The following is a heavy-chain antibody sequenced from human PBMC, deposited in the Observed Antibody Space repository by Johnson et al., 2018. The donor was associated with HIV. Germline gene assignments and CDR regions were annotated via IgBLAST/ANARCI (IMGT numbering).Heavy chain of an antibody. V-gene: IGHV3-30-3*01. CDR3: ARSVGYCSGGSCSPDAFDI. CDR2: ISYDGSTK. D-gene: IGHD2-15*01. Sequence: QVQLVESGGGVVQPGRSLRPSCAASGFTFSSYAIHWVRQAPGKGLEWVAVISYDGSTKYYADSVQGRFTISRDKSNNTLYLQMNSLRAEDTAVYYCARSVGYCSGGSCSPDAFDIWGQGTMVTVSS. CDR1: GFTFSSYA. J-gene: IGHJ3*02.